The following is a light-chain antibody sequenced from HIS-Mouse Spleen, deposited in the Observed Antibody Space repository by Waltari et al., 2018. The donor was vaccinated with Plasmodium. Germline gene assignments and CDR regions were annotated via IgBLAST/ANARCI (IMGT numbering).Light chain of an antibody. J-gene: IGLJ2*01. CDR3: QSADSSGTYRV. Sequence: SYELTQPPSVSVSPGQTARITCSGDALPKQYAYWYQQKPGQAPVLVRYKDSERPSGIPERFSGSSSGTTVTLTSSGVQAEDEADYYCQSADSSGTYRVFGGGTKLTVL. CDR1: ALPKQY. V-gene: IGLV3-25*03. CDR2: KDS.